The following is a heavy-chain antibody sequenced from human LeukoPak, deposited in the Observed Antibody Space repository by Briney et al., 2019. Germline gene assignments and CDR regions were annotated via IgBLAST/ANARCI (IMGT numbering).Heavy chain of an antibody. Sequence: SVKVSCKASGGTFSSYAISWVRQAPGQGLEWMGGIIPIFGTANYAQKFQGRVTMTEDTSTDTAYMELSSLRSEDTAVYYCATRSGGSSSWTYFDYWGQGTLVTVSS. J-gene: IGHJ4*02. CDR1: GGTFSSYA. D-gene: IGHD6-6*01. CDR2: IIPIFGTA. CDR3: ATRSGGSSSWTYFDY. V-gene: IGHV1-69*06.